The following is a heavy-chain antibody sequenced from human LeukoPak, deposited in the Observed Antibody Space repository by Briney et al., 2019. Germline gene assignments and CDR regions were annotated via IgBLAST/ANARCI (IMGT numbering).Heavy chain of an antibody. CDR2: IYYSGSA. Sequence: SETLSLTCTVSGGSITSYYWSWIRQPPGKGLEWIGYIYYSGSATYNPSLKSRVTLSVDTSKNQFSLKLSSVTAADTASYFCARDDSYAAYNWFDPWGQGTLVTVSS. J-gene: IGHJ5*02. CDR1: GGSITSYY. CDR3: ARDDSYAAYNWFDP. D-gene: IGHD5-18*01. V-gene: IGHV4-59*01.